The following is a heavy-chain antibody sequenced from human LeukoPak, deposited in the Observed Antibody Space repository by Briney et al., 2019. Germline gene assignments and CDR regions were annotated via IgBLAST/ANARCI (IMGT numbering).Heavy chain of an antibody. CDR2: IYTSGST. D-gene: IGHD2-15*01. Sequence: SETLSLTCTVSGGSISSGSYYWSWIRQPAGKGLEWIGRIYTSGSTNYNPSLKSRVTISVDTSKDQFSLKLSSVTAADTAVYYCARVLCSGGSCYTDYWGQGTLVTVSS. CDR1: GGSISSGSYY. J-gene: IGHJ4*02. CDR3: ARVLCSGGSCYTDY. V-gene: IGHV4-61*02.